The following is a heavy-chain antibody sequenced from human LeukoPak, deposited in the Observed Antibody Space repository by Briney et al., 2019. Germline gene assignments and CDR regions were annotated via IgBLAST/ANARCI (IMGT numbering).Heavy chain of an antibody. D-gene: IGHD1-26*01. CDR2: ISGSGGST. V-gene: IGHV3-23*01. CDR3: AKGVRKSKFTTLGGYFDY. CDR1: GGSISSSSYY. J-gene: IGHJ4*02. Sequence: ETLSLTCTVSGGSISSSSYYWGWIRQPPGKGLEWVSAISGSGGSTYYADSVKGRFTISRDNSKNTLYLQMNSLRAEDTAVYYCAKGVRKSKFTTLGGYFDYWGQGTLVTVSS.